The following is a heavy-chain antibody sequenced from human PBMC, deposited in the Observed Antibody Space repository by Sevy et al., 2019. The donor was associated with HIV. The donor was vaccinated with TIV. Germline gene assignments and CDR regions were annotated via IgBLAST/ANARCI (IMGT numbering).Heavy chain of an antibody. D-gene: IGHD1-1*01. V-gene: IGHV4-59*01. CDR3: ARGGGRTDWGMDV. Sequence: SETLSLTCTVSGGSISSYYWSWIRQPPGKGLEWIGCISYSGSTNDNPSLRSRVTISIDTSKNQFSLRLSSVSAADTAVYYCARGGGRTDWGMDVWGPGTTVTVSS. CDR2: ISYSGST. CDR1: GGSISSYY. J-gene: IGHJ6*02.